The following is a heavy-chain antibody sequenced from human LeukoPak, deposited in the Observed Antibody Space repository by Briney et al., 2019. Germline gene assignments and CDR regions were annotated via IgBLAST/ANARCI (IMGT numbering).Heavy chain of an antibody. D-gene: IGHD6-6*01. J-gene: IGHJ4*02. CDR1: GYTFTSYD. V-gene: IGHV1-8*03. CDR3: AREGREYSSSYSDY. Sequence: GASVKVSCKASGYTFTSYDINWVRQATGQGLEWMGWKNPNSGNTGYAQKFQGRVTITRNTSISTAYMELSSLRSEDTAVYYCAREGREYSSSYSDYWGQGTLVTVSS. CDR2: KNPNSGNT.